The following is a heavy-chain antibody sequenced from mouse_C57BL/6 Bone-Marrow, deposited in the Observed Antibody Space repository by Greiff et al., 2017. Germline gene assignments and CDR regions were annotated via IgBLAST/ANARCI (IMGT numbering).Heavy chain of an antibody. CDR3: AIYYGYFFAY. Sequence: QVQLQQPGAELVMPGASVKLSCKASGYTFTSYWMHWVKQRPGQGLEWIGEIDPSDSYTNYHQKFKGKSTLTVDKSSSTAYMQLSSLTSEDSAVYYCAIYYGYFFAYWGQGTLVTVSA. CDR1: GYTFTSYW. CDR2: IDPSDSYT. J-gene: IGHJ3*01. D-gene: IGHD2-2*01. V-gene: IGHV1-69*01.